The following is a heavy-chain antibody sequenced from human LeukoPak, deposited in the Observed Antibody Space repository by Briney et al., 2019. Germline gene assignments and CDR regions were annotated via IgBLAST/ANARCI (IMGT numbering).Heavy chain of an antibody. D-gene: IGHD5-12*01. V-gene: IGHV3-73*01. CDR3: ASPMDSWATE. J-gene: IGHJ4*02. CDR2: IRSKANSYAT. CDR1: GFTFSGSA. Sequence: GGSLRLSCAASGFTFSGSAMHWVRQASGKGLEWVGRIRSKANSYATTYAASVKGRFTISRDDSKNTAYLQMNSLKTEDTAVYYCASPMDSWATEWGQGTLVTVSS.